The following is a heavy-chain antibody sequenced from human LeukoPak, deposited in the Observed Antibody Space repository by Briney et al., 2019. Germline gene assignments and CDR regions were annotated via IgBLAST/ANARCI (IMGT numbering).Heavy chain of an antibody. CDR2: ISASSSFI. V-gene: IGHV3-21*01. CDR3: ARGYCSRTSCEDFDY. CDR1: GFTFSHYS. D-gene: IGHD2-2*01. J-gene: IGHJ4*02. Sequence: GGSLRLSCAASGFTFSHYSMNWGRQAPGKGLEWVSSISASSSFIYYADSLKGRFTISRDNAKNSLYLQMNSLRAEDTAVFYCARGYCSRTSCEDFDYWGQGTLVTVSS.